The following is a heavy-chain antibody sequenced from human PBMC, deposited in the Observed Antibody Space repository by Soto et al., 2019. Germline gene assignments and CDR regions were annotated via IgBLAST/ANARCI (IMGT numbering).Heavy chain of an antibody. V-gene: IGHV1-8*01. CDR3: ARDRAGIAAAGENYCYSGMDV. CDR2: MNANRGNT. J-gene: IGHJ6*02. Sequence: QVQLVQSGAEVKKPGASVKVSCKASGYTFTSYDINWVRQATGQGLEWMGWMNANRGNTGDAQKFQGRVTMTRNTPISTAYMELGRLRSEDTAVYYCARDRAGIAAAGENYCYSGMDVWGQGTTVTVSS. CDR1: GYTFTSYD. D-gene: IGHD6-13*01.